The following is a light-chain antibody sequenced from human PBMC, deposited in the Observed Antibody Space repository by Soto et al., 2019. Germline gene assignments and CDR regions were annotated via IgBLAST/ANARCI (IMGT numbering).Light chain of an antibody. CDR3: QQYNNWPGYT. V-gene: IGKV1-39*01. CDR2: AAS. Sequence: DIQMTQSPSSLSASVGDRVTITCRASQSISSYLNWYQQKPGKAPKLLIYAASSLQGGVPSRFSGSGSGTEFTLTISSLQSEDFAVYYCQQYNNWPGYTFGQGTKLEIK. J-gene: IGKJ2*01. CDR1: QSISSY.